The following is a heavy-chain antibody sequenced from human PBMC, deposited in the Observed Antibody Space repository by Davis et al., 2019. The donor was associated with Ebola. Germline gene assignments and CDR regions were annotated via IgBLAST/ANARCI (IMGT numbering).Heavy chain of an antibody. V-gene: IGHV4-31*03. CDR2: IYHSGST. CDR1: GSSISSGGYY. Sequence: PSETLSLTCTVSGSSISSGGYYWSWIRQHPGKGLEWIGYIYHSGSTYYNPSLKSRVTMSVDTSKNQFSLKLSSVTAADTAVYYCARGSPYDFWSGYYTLDYWGQGTLVTVSS. CDR3: ARGSPYDFWSGYYTLDY. D-gene: IGHD3-3*01. J-gene: IGHJ4*02.